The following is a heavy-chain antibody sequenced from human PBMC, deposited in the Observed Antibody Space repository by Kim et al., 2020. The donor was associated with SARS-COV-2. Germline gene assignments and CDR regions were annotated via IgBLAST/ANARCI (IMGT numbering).Heavy chain of an antibody. CDR3: AKHSVPYHDGADV. Sequence: GGSLRLSCAASGFTFSSYAMSWVRQAPGKGLEWVANIGRLGSNKLYADSVKGRFTISRDNSKNILYLQMNSLRAEDTALYYCAKHSVPYHDGADVWGQGTTVTVSS. CDR2: IGRLGSNK. J-gene: IGHJ6*02. V-gene: IGHV3-23*01. CDR1: GFTFSSYA.